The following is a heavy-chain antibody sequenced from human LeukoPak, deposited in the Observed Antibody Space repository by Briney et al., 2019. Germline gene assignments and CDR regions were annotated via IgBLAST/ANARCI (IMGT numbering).Heavy chain of an antibody. CDR1: GFTFSSYS. V-gene: IGHV3-21*01. Sequence: GGSLRLSCAASGFTFSSYSMNWVRQAPGKGLEWVSSISSSSSYIYYADSVKGRFTISRDNAKNSLYLQMNSLRAEDTAVYYCARAKAAAGTVDWFDPWGQGTLVTVSS. D-gene: IGHD6-13*01. CDR3: ARAKAAAGTVDWFDP. CDR2: ISSSSSYI. J-gene: IGHJ5*02.